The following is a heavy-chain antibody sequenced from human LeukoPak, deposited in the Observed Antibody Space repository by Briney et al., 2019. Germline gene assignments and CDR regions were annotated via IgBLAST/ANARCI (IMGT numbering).Heavy chain of an antibody. V-gene: IGHV3-7*03. J-gene: IGHJ4*02. Sequence: PAGGSLRLSCAASGFTFSYSWMTWVRQAPGKGLEWVANMNGDGSNLYYVDSVRGRFTISSDNAKNSLYLQMSSLSAEDTAVYYCARHPGYGAVDYWGQGTLITVSS. CDR2: MNGDGSNL. CDR3: ARHPGYGAVDY. D-gene: IGHD5-18*01. CDR1: GFTFSYSW.